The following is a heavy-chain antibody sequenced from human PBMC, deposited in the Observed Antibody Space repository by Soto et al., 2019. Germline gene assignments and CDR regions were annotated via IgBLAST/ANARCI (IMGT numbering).Heavy chain of an antibody. D-gene: IGHD3-9*01. CDR2: ISYDGSNK. CDR1: GFTFSSYG. Sequence: GGSLRLSCAASGFTFSSYGMHWVRQAPGKGLEWVAVISYDGSNKYYADSVKGRFTISRDNSKNTLYLQMNSLRAEDTAVYYCAKVLRYFDWPMDVWGQGXTVTVSS. CDR3: AKVLRYFDWPMDV. J-gene: IGHJ6*02. V-gene: IGHV3-30*18.